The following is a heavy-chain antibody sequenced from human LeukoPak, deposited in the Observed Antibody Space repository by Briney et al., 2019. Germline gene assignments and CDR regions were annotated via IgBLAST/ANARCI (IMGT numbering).Heavy chain of an antibody. CDR3: ARDPQLRYFDWLSYT. CDR1: GFTFSSYG. V-gene: IGHV3-30*03. D-gene: IGHD3-9*01. J-gene: IGHJ5*02. CDR2: ISYDGSNK. Sequence: GGSLRLSCAASGFTFSSYGMHWVRQAPGKGLEWVAVISYDGSNKYYADSVKGRFTISRDNAKNTLYLQMNSLRAEDTAVYYCARDPQLRYFDWLSYTWGQGTLVTVSS.